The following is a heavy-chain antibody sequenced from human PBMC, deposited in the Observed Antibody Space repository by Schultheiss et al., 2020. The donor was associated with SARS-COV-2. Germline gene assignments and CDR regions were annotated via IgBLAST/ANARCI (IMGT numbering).Heavy chain of an antibody. CDR1: GFTFSSYG. J-gene: IGHJ4*02. D-gene: IGHD5-12*01. V-gene: IGHV3-30*02. CDR3: AKTGGYSGYDSADYYFDY. CDR2: IWYDGSNK. Sequence: GGSLRLSCAASGFTFSSYGMHWVRQAPGKGLEWVAVIWYDGSNKYYADSVKGRFTISRDNSKNMLYLQMNSPRTEDTAVYYCAKTGGYSGYDSADYYFDYCGEGALVTVSS.